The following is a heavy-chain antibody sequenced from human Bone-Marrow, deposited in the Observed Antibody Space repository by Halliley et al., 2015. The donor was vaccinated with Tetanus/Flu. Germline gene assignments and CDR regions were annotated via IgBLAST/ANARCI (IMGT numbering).Heavy chain of an antibody. V-gene: IGHV3-53*01. CDR2: IYSGGTT. Sequence: MQLVQSGGGLIQPGGSLRLSCAASGLTVGNTYMSWVRQAPGKGLEWVSLIYSGGTTNYADSVKGRFTISRDNSKNTLNFQMNSLRAEDTAVYYCARNYLGAFDIWGQGTMVTVSS. D-gene: IGHD3-10*01. J-gene: IGHJ3*02. CDR1: GLTVGNTY. CDR3: ARNYLGAFDI.